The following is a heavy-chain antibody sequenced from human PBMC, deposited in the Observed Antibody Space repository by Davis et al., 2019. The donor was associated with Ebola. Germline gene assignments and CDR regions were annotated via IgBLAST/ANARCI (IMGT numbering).Heavy chain of an antibody. CDR3: AASYSSGSASPYYYYGMDV. CDR1: GYTFTSYA. J-gene: IGHJ6*04. D-gene: IGHD6-19*01. V-gene: IGHV1-3*01. CDR2: INAGNGNT. Sequence: ASVKVSCKASGYTFTSYAMHWVRQAPGQRLEWMGWINAGNGNTKYSQKFQGRVTITRDTSASTAYMELSSLRSEDTAVYYCAASYSSGSASPYYYYGMDVWGKGTTVTVSS.